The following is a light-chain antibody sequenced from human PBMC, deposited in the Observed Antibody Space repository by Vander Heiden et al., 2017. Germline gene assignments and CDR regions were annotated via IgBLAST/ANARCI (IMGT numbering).Light chain of an antibody. V-gene: IGKV3-20*01. Sequence: EIVLTQSPGTLSLSPGERATLSCRASQSVSSSYLAWYQQKPGQAPRLLIYGASSRATGIPDRFSGSGYGTDFTLTISRREPEDFAVYYCQQDGSSPPITFGQGTLLDIK. CDR1: QSVSSSY. CDR3: QQDGSSPPIT. CDR2: GAS. J-gene: IGKJ5*01.